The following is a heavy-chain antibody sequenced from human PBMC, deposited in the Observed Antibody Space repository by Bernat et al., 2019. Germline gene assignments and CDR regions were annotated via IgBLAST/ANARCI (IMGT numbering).Heavy chain of an antibody. CDR2: IYYSGST. J-gene: IGHJ1*01. V-gene: IGHV4-31*03. D-gene: IGHD2-21*01. Sequence: QVQLQGSGPGLVKPSQTLSLTCTVSGGSISSGGYYWSWIRQHPGKGLEWIGYIYYSGSTYYNPSLKSRVTISVDTSKNQFSLKLSSVTAADTAVYYCARDWVKGQYFQHWGQGTLVTVSS. CDR1: GGSISSGGYY. CDR3: ARDWVKGQYFQH.